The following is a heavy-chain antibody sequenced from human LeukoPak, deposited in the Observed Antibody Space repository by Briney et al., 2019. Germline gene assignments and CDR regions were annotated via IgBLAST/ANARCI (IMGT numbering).Heavy chain of an antibody. D-gene: IGHD5-12*01. J-gene: IGHJ4*02. V-gene: IGHV4-30-4*01. CDR2: IYYSGST. CDR3: ASGDSYFDY. CDR1: GGSITSGDYY. Sequence: PSETLSLTCTVSGGSITSGDYYWSWIRQPPGKGLEWIGYIYYSGSTSYNPSLKSRVTISVDTSKNQFSLHLSSVAAADTAVYYCASGDSYFDYWGQGTLVTVSS.